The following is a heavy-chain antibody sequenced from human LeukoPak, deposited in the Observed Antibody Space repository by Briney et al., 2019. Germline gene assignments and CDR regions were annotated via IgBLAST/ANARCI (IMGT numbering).Heavy chain of an antibody. CDR2: IYYSGST. CDR3: ARPQPYCSSTSCSYFDY. Sequence: SVTLSLTCTVSGGSISSSSYYWGWIRQPPGKGLEWIGSIYYSGSTYYNPSLKSRVTISVDTSKNQFSLKLSSVTAADTAVYYCARPQPYCSSTSCSYFDYWGQGTLVTVSS. D-gene: IGHD2-2*01. J-gene: IGHJ4*02. CDR1: GGSISSSSYY. V-gene: IGHV4-39*01.